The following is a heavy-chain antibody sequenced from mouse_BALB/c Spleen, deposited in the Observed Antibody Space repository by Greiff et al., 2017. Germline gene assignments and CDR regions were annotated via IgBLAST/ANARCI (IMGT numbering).Heavy chain of an antibody. CDR3: ATRGGDYYAMDY. CDR2: ISSGSSTI. CDR1: GFTFSSFG. V-gene: IGHV5-17*02. Sequence: EVKLVESGGGLVQPGGSRKLSCAASGFTFSSFGMHWVRQAPEKGLEWVAYISSGSSTIYYADTVKGRFTISRDNPKNTLFLQMTSLRSEDTAMYYCATRGGDYYAMDYWGQGTSVTVSS. J-gene: IGHJ4*01.